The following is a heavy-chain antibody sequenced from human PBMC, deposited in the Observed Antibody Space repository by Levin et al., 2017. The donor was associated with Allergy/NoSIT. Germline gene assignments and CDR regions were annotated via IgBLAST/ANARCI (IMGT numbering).Heavy chain of an antibody. CDR1: GDSISSYF. J-gene: IGHJ6*02. CDR3: ARDRVTAADGTYYFYGMDV. V-gene: IGHV4-59*01. Sequence: TSETLSLTCTVSGDSISSYFWSWIRQPPGKGLEWIGYISYSGNSKYNPSLRSRVTISVDTSKNQFSLKLRSVTAASTAIYYCARDRVTAADGTYYFYGMDVWGQGTTVTVSS. D-gene: IGHD6-13*01. CDR2: ISYSGNS.